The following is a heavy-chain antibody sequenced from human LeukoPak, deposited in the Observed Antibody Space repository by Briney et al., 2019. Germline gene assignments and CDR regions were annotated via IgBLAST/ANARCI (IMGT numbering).Heavy chain of an antibody. D-gene: IGHD5-12*01. CDR3: ARHGDSGYDYFDY. Sequence: SETLSLTCTVSGGSFSSGTNYWGWVRQPPGKGLEWIGSMYYSGSIYYNPSLKSRVSVSGDTSKNQFSLGLSSVTAADTAVYYCARHGDSGYDYFDYWGQGILVTVSS. CDR1: GGSFSSGTNY. CDR2: MYYSGSI. V-gene: IGHV4-39*01. J-gene: IGHJ4*02.